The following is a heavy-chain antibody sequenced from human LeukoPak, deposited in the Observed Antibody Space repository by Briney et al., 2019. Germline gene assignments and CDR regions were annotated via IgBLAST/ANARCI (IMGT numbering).Heavy chain of an antibody. J-gene: IGHJ4*02. CDR1: GYTFTSYG. Sequence: GASVKVSCKASGYTFTSYGISWVRQAPGQGLEWMGWISAYNGNTNYAQKLQGRVTMTTDTSTSTAYMELRSLRSDDTAVYYCARPKYSGYEVGHFDYWGQGTLVTVSS. CDR3: ARPKYSGYEVGHFDY. CDR2: ISAYNGNT. D-gene: IGHD5-12*01. V-gene: IGHV1-18*01.